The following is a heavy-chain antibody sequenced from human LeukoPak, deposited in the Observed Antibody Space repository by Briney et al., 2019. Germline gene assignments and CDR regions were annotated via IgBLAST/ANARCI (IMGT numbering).Heavy chain of an antibody. V-gene: IGHV3-21*01. CDR3: ARDASTSYYYDSSGYYSAYFDY. CDR2: ISTSSSYI. CDR1: GFTFSSYS. J-gene: IGHJ4*02. Sequence: GGSLRLSCAASGFTFSSYSMNWVRQAPGKGLEWVSSISTSSSYIYYADSVKGRFTISRDNAKNSLYLQMHSLRAEDTAVYYCARDASTSYYYDSSGYYSAYFDYWGQGTLVTVSS. D-gene: IGHD3-22*01.